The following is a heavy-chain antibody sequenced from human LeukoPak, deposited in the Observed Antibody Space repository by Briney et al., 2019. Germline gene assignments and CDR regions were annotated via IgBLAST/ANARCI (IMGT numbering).Heavy chain of an antibody. CDR1: GYTFTCYG. Sequence: ASVKVSCKASGYTFTCYGISWVRQAPGQGLEWMGWISAYNGNTNYAQKLQGRVTMTTDTSTSTAYMELRSLRSDDTAVYYCARDPYYDFWSGYSYYYYGMDVWGQGTTVTVSS. V-gene: IGHV1-18*01. J-gene: IGHJ6*02. D-gene: IGHD3-3*01. CDR2: ISAYNGNT. CDR3: ARDPYYDFWSGYSYYYYGMDV.